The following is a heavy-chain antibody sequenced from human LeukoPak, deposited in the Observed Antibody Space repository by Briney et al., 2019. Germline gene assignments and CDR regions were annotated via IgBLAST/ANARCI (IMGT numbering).Heavy chain of an antibody. V-gene: IGHV4-38-2*02. CDR1: GYSISSDYY. Sequence: SETLSLTCTVSGYSISSDYYWGWIRQPPGKGLEWIGNIFYSGSTYYNPSLKSRVTISVDPSKNQFSLKLSSVTAADTAVYYCARVSSSSWNYYFDYWGQGTLVTVSS. D-gene: IGHD6-13*01. CDR3: ARVSSSSWNYYFDY. J-gene: IGHJ4*02. CDR2: IFYSGST.